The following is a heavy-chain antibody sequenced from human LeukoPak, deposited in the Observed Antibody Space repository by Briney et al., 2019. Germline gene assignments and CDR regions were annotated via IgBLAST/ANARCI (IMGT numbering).Heavy chain of an antibody. CDR3: ARENYYDSSGYQDY. Sequence: HPGGSLRLSCAASGFTFSTYAMSWVRQAPGKGLEWVTTVSGSTGDTYYADSVKGRFTISRDNSKNTLYLQMNSLRAEDTAVYYCARENYYDSSGYQDYWGQGTLVTVSS. V-gene: IGHV3-23*01. D-gene: IGHD3-22*01. CDR1: GFTFSTYA. J-gene: IGHJ4*02. CDR2: VSGSTGDT.